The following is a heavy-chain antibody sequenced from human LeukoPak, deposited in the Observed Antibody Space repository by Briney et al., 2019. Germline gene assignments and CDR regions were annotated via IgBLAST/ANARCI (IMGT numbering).Heavy chain of an antibody. CDR1: GYTFTSYY. CDR2: INPSGGST. CDR3: ARGPFIYDSSCYHFDY. Sequence: GASVKVSCKASGYTFTSYYMHWVRQAPGQGLEWMGIINPSGGSTSYAQKFQGRVTMTRDTSTSTVYMELSSLRSEDTAVYYCARGPFIYDSSCYHFDYWGQGTLVTVSS. V-gene: IGHV1-46*01. D-gene: IGHD3-22*01. J-gene: IGHJ4*02.